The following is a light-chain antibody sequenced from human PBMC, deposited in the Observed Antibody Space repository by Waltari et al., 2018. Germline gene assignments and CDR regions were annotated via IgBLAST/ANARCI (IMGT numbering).Light chain of an antibody. J-gene: IGLJ2*01. Sequence: QSVLTQPPSVSAAPGQRVTISCSGSSTNIGHNYVSWYQQLPGTVPKLLIFNNTQRPSGIPDRFSGSKAGTSATLYITGLQTGYGANCYCAIWDSSLSIVIFGGGTKLTV. CDR1: STNIGHNY. CDR2: NNT. V-gene: IGLV1-51*01. CDR3: AIWDSSLSIVI.